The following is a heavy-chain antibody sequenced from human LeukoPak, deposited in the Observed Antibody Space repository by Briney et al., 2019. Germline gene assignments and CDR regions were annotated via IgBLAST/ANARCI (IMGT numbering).Heavy chain of an antibody. CDR1: GGSFSGYY. CDR3: ARGLDHYDYVWGSYPYYYMDV. D-gene: IGHD3-16*02. J-gene: IGHJ6*03. CDR2: INHSGST. V-gene: IGHV4-34*01. Sequence: SETLSLTCAVYGGSFSGYYWSWIRQPPGKGLEWIGEINHSGSTNYNPSLKSRVTISVDTSKNQFSLKLSSVTAADTAVYYCARGLDHYDYVWGSYPYYYMDVWGKGTTVTVSS.